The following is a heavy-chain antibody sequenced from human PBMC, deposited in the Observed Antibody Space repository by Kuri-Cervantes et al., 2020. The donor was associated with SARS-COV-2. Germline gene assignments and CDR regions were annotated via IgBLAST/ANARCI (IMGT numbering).Heavy chain of an antibody. D-gene: IGHD1-14*01. CDR2: ISSSSSYI. CDR1: GFTFNDHA. CDR3: ARDSVAEHYYYGMDV. Sequence: GESLKISCAASGFTFNDHAMSWVRQAPGKGLEWVSSISSSSSYIYYADPVKGRFTISRDNAKNSLYLQMNSLRAEDTAVYYCARDSVAEHYYYGMDVWGQGTTVTVSS. J-gene: IGHJ6*02. V-gene: IGHV3-21*01.